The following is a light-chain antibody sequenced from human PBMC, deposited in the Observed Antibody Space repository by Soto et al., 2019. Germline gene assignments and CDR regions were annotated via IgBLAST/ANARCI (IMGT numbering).Light chain of an antibody. CDR1: QSVRTS. CDR2: DAS. CDR3: QQRNVWPPIT. V-gene: IGKV3-11*01. Sequence: EVVLTQSPATLSLSPGERATLSCRASQSVRTSLASYQHKPGQAPRLVIYDASLKANGVPARFGGSGSGTDFTLTISSLEPEDFAVYYCQQRNVWPPITCGQWTRLVIK. J-gene: IGKJ5*01.